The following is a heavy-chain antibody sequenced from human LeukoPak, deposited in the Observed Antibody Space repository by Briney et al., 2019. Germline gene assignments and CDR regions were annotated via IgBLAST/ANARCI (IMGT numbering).Heavy chain of an antibody. Sequence: ASVKVSCKASGYTFTSYGIIWVRQAPGQGLEWMGWISTYNGLTKNAQMLQGRVTMTTDTSTTTAYMELRDLRSDDTAMYFCATDTTGGSYCDHWGQGTLVTVSS. CDR3: ATDTTGGSYCDH. J-gene: IGHJ4*02. V-gene: IGHV1-18*01. CDR2: ISTYNGLT. D-gene: IGHD1-26*01. CDR1: GYTFTSYG.